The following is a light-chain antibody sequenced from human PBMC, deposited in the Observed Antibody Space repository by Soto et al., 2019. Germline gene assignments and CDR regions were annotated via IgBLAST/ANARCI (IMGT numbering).Light chain of an antibody. CDR1: YDIKWY. J-gene: IGKJ1*01. CDR3: QQYNNCSRT. V-gene: IGKV1-33*01. CDR2: DAS. Sequence: EIQVTKSPSSLSASAGDRVTIPCQASYDIKWYLNWYQQKPGKAPKLLIYDASNMETGVPARFSGSGSGTEFTLTIISRQQDDFAAYYCQQYNNCSRTFGQGTKLEIK.